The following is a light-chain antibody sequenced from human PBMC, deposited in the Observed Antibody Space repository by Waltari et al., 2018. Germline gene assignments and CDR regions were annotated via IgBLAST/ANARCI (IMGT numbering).Light chain of an antibody. Sequence: DIQLTQSPSTLSASVGDRVTITCRDSQDIGTWLAWYQQKPGKAPKLLLYKASRLQSGVPSRFSGRGSGTEFTLTISSLQPEDFATFYCQQFDTYPWTFGQGTKVDIK. V-gene: IGKV1-5*03. CDR1: QDIGTW. J-gene: IGKJ1*01. CDR3: QQFDTYPWT. CDR2: KAS.